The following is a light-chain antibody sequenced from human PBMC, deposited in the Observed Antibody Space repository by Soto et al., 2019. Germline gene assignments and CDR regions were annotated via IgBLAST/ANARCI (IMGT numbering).Light chain of an antibody. CDR2: EGS. CDR1: SSDVGSYNL. V-gene: IGLV2-23*01. J-gene: IGLJ1*01. CDR3: CSYAGSYYV. Sequence: QSALTQPASVSGSPGQSITISCTGTSSDVGSYNLVSWYQQHPGKAPKLMIYEGSKRPSGVSNRFSGSKSGNTASLTISGLQAEDEADYYCCSYAGSYYVFGTGTKLT.